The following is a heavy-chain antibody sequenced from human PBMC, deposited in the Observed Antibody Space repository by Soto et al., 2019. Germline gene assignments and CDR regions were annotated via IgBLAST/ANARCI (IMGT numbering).Heavy chain of an antibody. CDR3: ARDSCSSTSCSVDY. D-gene: IGHD2-2*01. V-gene: IGHV3-21*01. CDR2: ISSSSSYI. J-gene: IGHJ4*02. CDR1: GFTFSSYS. Sequence: GGSLRLSCAASGFTFSSYSMNWVRQAPGKGLEWVSSISSSSSYIYYADSVKGRFTISRDNAKNSLYLQMNSLRAEDTAVYYCARDSCSSTSCSVDYWGQGTLVTVYS.